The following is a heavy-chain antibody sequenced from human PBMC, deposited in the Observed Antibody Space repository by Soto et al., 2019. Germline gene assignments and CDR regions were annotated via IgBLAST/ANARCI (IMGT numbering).Heavy chain of an antibody. CDR1: GFTFRRYA. J-gene: IGHJ4*02. D-gene: IGHD3-22*01. Sequence: VGSLRLSCAASGFTFRRYAMNWVRQAPGKGLEWVSTISGSGSNTYYADSVKGRFTISRDNSKNTLYLQINSVGAEDTAVYYCAKDGAKSYYDSSGYFYWGQGALVTVSS. CDR3: AKDGAKSYYDSSGYFY. V-gene: IGHV3-23*01. CDR2: ISGSGSNT.